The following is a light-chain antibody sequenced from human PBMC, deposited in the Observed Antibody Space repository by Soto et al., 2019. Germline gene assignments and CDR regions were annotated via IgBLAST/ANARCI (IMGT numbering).Light chain of an antibody. CDR1: QRLLHSDGYNY. CDR3: MQALQSPWT. CDR2: LGS. V-gene: IGKV2-28*01. Sequence: IVMSQSPLSLPVTPGEPASISCRSSQRLLHSDGYNYLDWYLQKPGQSPQLLISLGSNRASGVPDRFSGSGSGTDFTLKISSVEAEDVGVYYCMQALQSPWTFGQGTKVDNK. J-gene: IGKJ1*01.